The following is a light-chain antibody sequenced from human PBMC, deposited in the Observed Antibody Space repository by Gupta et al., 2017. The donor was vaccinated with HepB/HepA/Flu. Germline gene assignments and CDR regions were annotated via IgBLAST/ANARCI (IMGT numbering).Light chain of an antibody. CDR2: TTS. Sequence: DIQLTPSPYSLSASVGDRVTITCRASQGTNNYLNWFQQKPGKAPKLLISTTSSLQSGVPSRFSGSGSGTDFTLTISTLQAEDFATYYCQQSYTAPFTFGPGTKVEIK. V-gene: IGKV1-39*01. CDR3: QQSYTAPFT. J-gene: IGKJ3*01. CDR1: QGTNNY.